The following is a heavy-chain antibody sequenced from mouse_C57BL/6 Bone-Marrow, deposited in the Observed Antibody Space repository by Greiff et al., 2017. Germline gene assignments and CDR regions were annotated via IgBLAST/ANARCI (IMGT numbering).Heavy chain of an antibody. CDR3: ALLWPAGVCYYAMDY. Sequence: VQLVESGPELVKPGASVKISCKASGYAFSSSWMNWVKQRPGKGLEWIGRIYPGDGDTNYNGKFKGKATLTADKSSSTAYMQLSSLTSEDSAVYFGALLWPAGVCYYAMDYWGQGTSVTVSS. CDR1: GYAFSSSW. J-gene: IGHJ4*01. D-gene: IGHD2-1*01. V-gene: IGHV1-82*01. CDR2: IYPGDGDT.